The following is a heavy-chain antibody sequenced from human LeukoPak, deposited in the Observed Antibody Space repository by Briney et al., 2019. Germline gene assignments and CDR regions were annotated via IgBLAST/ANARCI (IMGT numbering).Heavy chain of an antibody. Sequence: SETLSLTCTVSGYSISSAYCWGWIRQAPVKGLEWIGSIDHSGRTYYNPSLKSRVTISADTSKNQFSLKLSSVTAADTAVYYCARHNTGSYSVVGFDYWGQGTLVTVSS. D-gene: IGHD1-26*01. V-gene: IGHV4-38-2*02. CDR2: IDHSGRT. CDR3: ARHNTGSYSVVGFDY. J-gene: IGHJ4*02. CDR1: GYSISSAYC.